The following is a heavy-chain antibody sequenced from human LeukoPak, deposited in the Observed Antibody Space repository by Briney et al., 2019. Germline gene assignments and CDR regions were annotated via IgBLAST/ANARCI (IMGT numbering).Heavy chain of an antibody. J-gene: IGHJ3*02. CDR1: GYTFTGYY. CDR2: INPNSGDT. Sequence: GASVKVSCKASGYTFTGYYMHWVRQAPGQGLEWMGWINPNSGDTNYAQKFQGRVTMTRDTSISTAYMELSRLRSDDTAVYYCARGGSGMLRYAFDIWGQGTMVTVSS. D-gene: IGHD2-8*01. V-gene: IGHV1-2*02. CDR3: ARGGSGMLRYAFDI.